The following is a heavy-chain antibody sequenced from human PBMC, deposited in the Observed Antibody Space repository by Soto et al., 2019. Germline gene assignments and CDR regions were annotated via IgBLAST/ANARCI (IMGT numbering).Heavy chain of an antibody. CDR2: IYHSGST. CDR3: ARVPTP. V-gene: IGHV4-30-2*01. CDR1: GGSISSGGYS. J-gene: IGHJ5*02. Sequence: QLQLQESGSGLVKPSQTLSLTCAVSGGSISSGGYSWSWIRQPPGKGLEWIGYIYHSGSTYYNPFLVGXXTISVDRSKNQFSMKLSSVTAADTAVYSCARVPTPWGQGTLVTVSS.